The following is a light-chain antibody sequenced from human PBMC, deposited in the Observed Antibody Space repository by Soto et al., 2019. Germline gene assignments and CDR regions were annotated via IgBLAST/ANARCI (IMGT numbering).Light chain of an antibody. J-gene: IGKJ1*01. CDR1: QSVGSN. CDR3: QQYNIWPLWT. V-gene: IGKV3-15*01. CDR2: GAF. Sequence: PQSPGTLSVSPGDRVSLSCMASQSVGSNLAWYQQKPGQAPRLLIHGAFTRATGIPARFSGSGSETEFTLTISSLQSEDFAVYFCQQYNIWPLWTFGQGTKVDNK.